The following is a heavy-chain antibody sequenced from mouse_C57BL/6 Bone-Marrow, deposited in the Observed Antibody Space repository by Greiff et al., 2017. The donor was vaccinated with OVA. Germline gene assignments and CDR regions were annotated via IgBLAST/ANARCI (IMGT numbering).Heavy chain of an antibody. Sequence: QVQLQQPGAELVKPGASVKMSCKASGYTFTSYWITWVKQRPGQGLEWIGDIYPGSGSTSYNEKFKSKATLTVDTSSSTAYMQLSSLTSEDSAVYYWARRTGADAMDYWGQGTSVTVSS. V-gene: IGHV1-55*01. D-gene: IGHD4-1*01. CDR1: GYTFTSYW. CDR3: ARRTGADAMDY. J-gene: IGHJ4*01. CDR2: IYPGSGST.